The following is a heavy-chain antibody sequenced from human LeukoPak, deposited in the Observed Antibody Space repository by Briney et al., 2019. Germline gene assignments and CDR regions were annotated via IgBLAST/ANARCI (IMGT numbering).Heavy chain of an antibody. V-gene: IGHV3-23*01. CDR2: ISSSGGST. J-gene: IGHJ5*02. D-gene: IGHD3-3*01. CDR3: AKSSLLEWLSRQSWFDP. Sequence: GGSLRLSCAASGFTFYNYAMSWVRQAPGKGPEWVSSISSSGGSTYYADSVKGRFTISRGNSKNTLYLQMNSLRAEDTAVFYCAKSSLLEWLSRQSWFDPWGQGTLVTVSS. CDR1: GFTFYNYA.